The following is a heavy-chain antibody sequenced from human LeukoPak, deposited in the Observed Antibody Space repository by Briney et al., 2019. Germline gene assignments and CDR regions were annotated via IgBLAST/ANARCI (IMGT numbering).Heavy chain of an antibody. CDR3: AKRSGTNYYFDY. Sequence: GGPLRLSCAASGFTFSNYAMRWVRQAPGKGLEWVSSISGSGVSTYYADSVKGRFTISRDNSKNTLNLQMASLRVEDTAVYYCAKRSGTNYYFDYWGQGTLVTVSS. CDR2: ISGSGVST. J-gene: IGHJ4*02. D-gene: IGHD2-2*01. V-gene: IGHV3-23*01. CDR1: GFTFSNYA.